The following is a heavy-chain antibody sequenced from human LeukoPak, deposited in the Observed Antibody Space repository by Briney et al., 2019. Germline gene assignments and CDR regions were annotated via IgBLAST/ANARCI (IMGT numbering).Heavy chain of an antibody. D-gene: IGHD6-19*01. CDR3: AGRDSSGWWFDL. V-gene: IGHV5-51*03. Sequence: GGSLRISCGASGYSFTNHGIGWVRQAPGKGLEWMGLIYHSDSNTKYSPSLQGQFTISADKSKSTAYLQWSSLNASDNAIYYCAGRDSSGWWFDLWGQGTLVTVSS. CDR2: IYHSDSNT. J-gene: IGHJ5*02. CDR1: GYSFTNHG.